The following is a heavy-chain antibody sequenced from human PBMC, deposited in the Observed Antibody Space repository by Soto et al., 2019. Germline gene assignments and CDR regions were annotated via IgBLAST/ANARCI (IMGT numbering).Heavy chain of an antibody. V-gene: IGHV1-8*01. CDR2: MNPNTDNS. Sequence: ASVKVSCKASGYTFTSYDIYWVLQATGQGLEWMGWMNPNTDNSAYAQKFQGRVTVTSDTSINTVHMELNSLRSEDTAVYYCARRAETNGWNGFGADKYYFDFWGQGTLVTVS. CDR3: ARRAETNGWNGFGADKYYFDF. D-gene: IGHD1-1*01. CDR1: GYTFTSYD. J-gene: IGHJ4*02.